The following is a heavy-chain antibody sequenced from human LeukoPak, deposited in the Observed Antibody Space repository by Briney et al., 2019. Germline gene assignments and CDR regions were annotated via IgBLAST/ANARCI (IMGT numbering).Heavy chain of an antibody. CDR3: AKSVPGLTFDY. D-gene: IGHD6-19*01. V-gene: IGHV1-2*06. J-gene: IGHJ4*02. CDR1: GYTFTGYY. CDR2: INPNSGGT. Sequence: ASVKVSCKASGYTFTGYYMHWVRQAPGQGLEWMGRINPNSGGTNYAQKFQGRVTMTRDTSTDTAYMELTRLRLDDTAVYHCAKSVPGLTFDYWGQGTPVTVSS.